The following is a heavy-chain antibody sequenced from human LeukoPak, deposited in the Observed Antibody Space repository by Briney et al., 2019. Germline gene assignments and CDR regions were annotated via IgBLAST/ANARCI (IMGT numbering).Heavy chain of an antibody. CDR1: GFTFSSYW. V-gene: IGHV3-7*01. J-gene: IGHJ5*02. D-gene: IGHD3-22*01. CDR2: INQDRSEK. Sequence: PGGSLRLSCAASGFTFSSYWMSWVRQAPGKGLEWVANINQDRSEKYYVDSVKGRFTISRGNAKNSLYLQMNSLRAEDTAVYYCARVEVIVAVTPSGWFDPWGQGTLVTVSS. CDR3: ARVEVIVAVTPSGWFDP.